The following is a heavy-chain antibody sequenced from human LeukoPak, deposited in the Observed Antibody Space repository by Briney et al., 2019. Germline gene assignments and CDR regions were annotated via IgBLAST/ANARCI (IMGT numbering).Heavy chain of an antibody. Sequence: GGSLRLSCAASGFTVSSNYMSWVRQAPGKGLEWVSVIYSGGSTYYADSVKGRFTISRDNSKNTLYLQMNSLRAEDTAVYYCARAGIPRIAVAGDDAFDIWGQGTMVTVSS. CDR3: ARAGIPRIAVAGDDAFDI. CDR1: GFTVSSNY. D-gene: IGHD6-19*01. CDR2: IYSGGST. J-gene: IGHJ3*02. V-gene: IGHV3-53*01.